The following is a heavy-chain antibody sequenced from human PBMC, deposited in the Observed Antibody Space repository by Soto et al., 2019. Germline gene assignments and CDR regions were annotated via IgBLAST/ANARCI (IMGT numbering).Heavy chain of an antibody. CDR2: IWYDGSNK. D-gene: IGHD6-19*01. V-gene: IGHV3-33*01. CDR3: AREGPAYSSGWTPPNY. Sequence: QVQLVESGGGVVQPGRSLRLSCAASGFTFSSYGMHWVRQAPGKGLEWVAVIWYDGSNKYYADSVKGRFTISRDNSKNTLYLQMNSLRAEDTAVYYCAREGPAYSSGWTPPNYWGQGTLVTVS. J-gene: IGHJ4*02. CDR1: GFTFSSYG.